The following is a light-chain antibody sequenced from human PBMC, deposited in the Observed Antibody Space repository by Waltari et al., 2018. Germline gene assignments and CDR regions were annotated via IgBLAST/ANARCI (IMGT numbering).Light chain of an antibody. Sequence: SCRASQRVGRSLAWYQQKPGQAPRLVIPGASNRATGIPDRFSGSGSGTDFSLTISRLEPEDFAVYYCQHYVRLPVTFGRGTKVEIK. CDR2: GAS. V-gene: IGKV3-11*01. CDR3: QHYVRLPVT. J-gene: IGKJ4*02. CDR1: QRVGRS.